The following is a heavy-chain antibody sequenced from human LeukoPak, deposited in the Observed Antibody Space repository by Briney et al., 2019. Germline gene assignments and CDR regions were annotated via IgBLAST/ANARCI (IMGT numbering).Heavy chain of an antibody. D-gene: IGHD3-22*01. CDR1: GGSISSHY. J-gene: IGHJ4*02. CDR3: ARRSGVLDSRDSRYYFDH. V-gene: IGHV4-59*11. Sequence: SGTLSLTCIVSGGSISSHYWSWIRQPPGKGLEYIGYIYYSGSTDYNPSLKSRVTISLDTSKNQFSLNLTSVTAADTAVYYCARRSGVLDSRDSRYYFDHWGQGTLDTVSS. CDR2: IYYSGST.